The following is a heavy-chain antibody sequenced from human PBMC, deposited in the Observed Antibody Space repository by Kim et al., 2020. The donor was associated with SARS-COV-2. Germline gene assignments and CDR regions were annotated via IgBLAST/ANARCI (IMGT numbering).Heavy chain of an antibody. CDR2: ISWNSGSI. Sequence: GGSLRLSCAASGFTFDDYAMHWVRQAPGKGLEWVSGISWNSGSIGYADSVKGRFTISRDNAKNSLYLQMNSLRAEDTALYYCATLSGIGGYYGMDVWGQGTTVTVSS. CDR1: GFTFDDYA. J-gene: IGHJ6*02. V-gene: IGHV3-9*01. D-gene: IGHD3-10*01. CDR3: ATLSGIGGYYGMDV.